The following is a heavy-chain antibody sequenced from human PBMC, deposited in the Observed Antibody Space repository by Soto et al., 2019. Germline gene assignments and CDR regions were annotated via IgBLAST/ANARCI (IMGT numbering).Heavy chain of an antibody. CDR1: GGSISSYY. Sequence: PSETLSLTCTVSGGSISSYYWSWIRQPPGKGLEWIGYIYYSGSTNYNPSLKSRVTISVDTSKNQFSLKLSSVTAADTAVYYCARSLSGGYYRDYYYYGMDVWGQGTTVTVSS. V-gene: IGHV4-59*01. D-gene: IGHD1-26*01. CDR3: ARSLSGGYYRDYYYYGMDV. CDR2: IYYSGST. J-gene: IGHJ6*02.